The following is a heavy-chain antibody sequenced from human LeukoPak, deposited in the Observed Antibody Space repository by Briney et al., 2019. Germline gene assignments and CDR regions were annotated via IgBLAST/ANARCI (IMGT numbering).Heavy chain of an antibody. Sequence: ASVKVSCKASGYTFTSYDINWVRQAPGQGLEWMGGIIPIFGTANYAQKFQGRVTITADESTSTAYMELSSLRSEDTAVYYCARGSSIASFNDAFDIWGQGTMVTVSS. V-gene: IGHV1-69*13. D-gene: IGHD6-6*01. J-gene: IGHJ3*02. CDR3: ARGSSIASFNDAFDI. CDR1: GYTFTSYD. CDR2: IIPIFGTA.